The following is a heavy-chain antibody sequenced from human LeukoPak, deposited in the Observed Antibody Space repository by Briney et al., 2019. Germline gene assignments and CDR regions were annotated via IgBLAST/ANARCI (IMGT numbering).Heavy chain of an antibody. J-gene: IGHJ4*02. Sequence: PGGSLRLSCAASGFTISTSWMSWVRQAPGKGLEWVANIKPDGSEKYYVDSVKGRFTISRDNAKNSLYLQMNSLRDEDTAVYYCARFKSLDSWGRGTLVTVSS. CDR1: GFTISTSW. V-gene: IGHV3-7*01. CDR3: ARFKSLDS. CDR2: IKPDGSEK.